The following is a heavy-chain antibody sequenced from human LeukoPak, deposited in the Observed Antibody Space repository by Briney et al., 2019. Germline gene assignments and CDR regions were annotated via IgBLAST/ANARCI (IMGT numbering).Heavy chain of an antibody. V-gene: IGHV4-39*01. CDR1: GGSISSSSYY. J-gene: IGHJ5*02. Sequence: PSETLSLTCTVSGGSISSSSYYWGWIRQPPGKGLEWMGSIYYSGSTYYNPSLTSRVTISVDTSKNQFSLKLSSVTAADTAVFYWARRGYDILTGYTNWFDPWGQGTLVTVSS. CDR3: ARRGYDILTGYTNWFDP. CDR2: IYYSGST. D-gene: IGHD3-9*01.